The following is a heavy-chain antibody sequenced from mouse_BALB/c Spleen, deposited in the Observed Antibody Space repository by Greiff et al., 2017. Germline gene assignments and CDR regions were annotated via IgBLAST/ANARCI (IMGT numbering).Heavy chain of an antibody. CDR1: GFTFSSYG. D-gene: IGHD1-1*01. CDR2: ISSGGSYT. CDR3: AVYYGSSYVSFDY. V-gene: IGHV5-6*01. Sequence: EVKLVESGGDLVKPGGSLKLSCAASGFTFSSYGMSWVRQTPDKRLEWVATISSGGSYTYYPDSVKGRFTISRDNAKNTLYLQMSSLKSEDTAMYYCAVYYGSSYVSFDYWGQGTTLTVSS. J-gene: IGHJ2*01.